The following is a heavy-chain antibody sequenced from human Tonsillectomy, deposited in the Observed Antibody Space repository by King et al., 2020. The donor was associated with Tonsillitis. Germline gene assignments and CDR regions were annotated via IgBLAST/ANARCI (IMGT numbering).Heavy chain of an antibody. CDR1: GFTFDDYA. CDR2: ISWNSGSI. Sequence: VQLVESGGGLVQPGRSLRLSCAASGFTFDDYAMHWVRQAPGKGLEWVSGISWNSGSIGYADSVKGRFTISRDNAKNSLYLQMNSLRAEDTALYYCAKGGPYYYGSGNWFDPWGQGTLVTVSS. D-gene: IGHD3-10*01. CDR3: AKGGPYYYGSGNWFDP. V-gene: IGHV3-9*01. J-gene: IGHJ5*02.